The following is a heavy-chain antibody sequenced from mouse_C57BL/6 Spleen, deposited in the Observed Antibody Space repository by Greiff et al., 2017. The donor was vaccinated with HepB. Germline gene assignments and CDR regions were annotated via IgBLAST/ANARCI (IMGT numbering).Heavy chain of an antibody. CDR3: ARSYDYDAWFAY. J-gene: IGHJ3*01. V-gene: IGHV1-52*01. D-gene: IGHD2-4*01. CDR1: GYTFTSYW. Sequence: VQLQQPGAELVRPGSSVKLSCKASGYTFTSYWMHWVKQRPIQGLEWIGNIDPSDSETHYNQKFKDKATLTVDKSSSTAYMQLSSLTSEDSAVYYCARSYDYDAWFAYWGQGTLVTVSA. CDR2: IDPSDSET.